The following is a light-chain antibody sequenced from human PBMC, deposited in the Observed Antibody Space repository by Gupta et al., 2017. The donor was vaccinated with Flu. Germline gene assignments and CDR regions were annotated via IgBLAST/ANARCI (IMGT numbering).Light chain of an antibody. J-gene: IGLJ3*02. V-gene: IGLV2-14*01. CDR2: EVS. CDR3: SSYTTSSTWV. Sequence: QSALTQPASVSGSPGQSITISCTGTSSDVGGYNYVSWYQQHPGKPPKLIISEVSNRPSGVANRFSGSKSANTASLTISGLQTEDEADYYCSSYTTSSTWVFGGGTKLTVL. CDR1: SSDVGGYNY.